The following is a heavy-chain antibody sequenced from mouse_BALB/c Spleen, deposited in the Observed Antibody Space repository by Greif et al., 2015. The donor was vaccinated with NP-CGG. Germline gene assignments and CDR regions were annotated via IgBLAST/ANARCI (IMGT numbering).Heavy chain of an antibody. CDR3: ARGDDGYYVPAMDY. Sequence: QVQLQQSGAELMKPGASVKISCKATGYTFSSYWIEWVKQGPGHGLEWIGEILPGSGSTNYNEKFKGKATFTADTSSNTAYMQLSILTSEDSAVYYCARGDDGYYVPAMDYWGQGTSVTVSS. CDR1: GYTFSSYW. V-gene: IGHV1-9*01. J-gene: IGHJ4*01. CDR2: ILPGSGST. D-gene: IGHD2-3*01.